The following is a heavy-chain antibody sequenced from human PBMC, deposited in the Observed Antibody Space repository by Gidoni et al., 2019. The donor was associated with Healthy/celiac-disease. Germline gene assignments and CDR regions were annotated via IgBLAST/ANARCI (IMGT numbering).Heavy chain of an antibody. V-gene: IGHV3-11*05. D-gene: IGHD3-22*01. CDR2: ISSSSSYT. Sequence: QVQLVESGGGLVKPGGSLRLSCAASGFTFSDYYMSWIRQAPGKGLEWVSYISSSSSYTNYADSVKGRFTISRDNAKNSLYLQMNSLRAEDTAVYYCARVRVWYDSSGRECAFDIWGQGTMVTVSS. J-gene: IGHJ3*02. CDR3: ARVRVWYDSSGRECAFDI. CDR1: GFTFSDYY.